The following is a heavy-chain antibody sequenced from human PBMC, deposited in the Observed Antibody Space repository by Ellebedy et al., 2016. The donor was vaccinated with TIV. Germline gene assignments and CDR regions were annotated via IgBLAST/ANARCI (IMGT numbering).Heavy chain of an antibody. V-gene: IGHV3-30*03. CDR1: GFTFSTYW. CDR3: ARGRYYDLLTGYYLGLDY. D-gene: IGHD3-9*01. Sequence: PGGSLRLSCAASGFTFSTYWMDWVRQAPGKGLEWVAVISFDGTNKYYADSVKGRFTMSRDTSKNTLFLQMNSLRVEDTAVYHCARGRYYDLLTGYYLGLDYWGQGALVTVSS. CDR2: ISFDGTNK. J-gene: IGHJ4*02.